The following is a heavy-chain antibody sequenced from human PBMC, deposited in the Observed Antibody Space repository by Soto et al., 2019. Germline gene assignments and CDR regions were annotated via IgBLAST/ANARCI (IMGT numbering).Heavy chain of an antibody. D-gene: IGHD6-13*01. V-gene: IGHV3-23*01. CDR3: AKIRSGYSSSCLDS. CDR2: ISGSGGST. J-gene: IGHJ4*02. CDR1: GFTFSSYA. Sequence: EVQLLESGGGLVQPGGSLRLSCAASGFTFSSYAMSWVRQAPGKGLEWVSAISGSGGSTYYADSVKGRFTISRDNSKKPLYLKMNSLRAEATAVYYGAKIRSGYSSSCLDSWGQGPLVTVSS.